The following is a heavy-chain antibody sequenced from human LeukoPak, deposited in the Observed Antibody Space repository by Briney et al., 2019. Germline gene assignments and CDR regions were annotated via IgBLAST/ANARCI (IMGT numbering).Heavy chain of an antibody. CDR2: IWSDGSSE. Sequence: GGSLRLSCGVSGVSLSSHGMHWVRQAPGKGLEWITFIWSDGSSEYYADSLRGRFTVSRDNSKNTLYLQINSLRAEDTAVYYCARDRGNDYLASWGQGPLVTVSS. J-gene: IGHJ4*02. CDR3: ARDRGNDYLAS. CDR1: GVSLSSHG. V-gene: IGHV3-33*01.